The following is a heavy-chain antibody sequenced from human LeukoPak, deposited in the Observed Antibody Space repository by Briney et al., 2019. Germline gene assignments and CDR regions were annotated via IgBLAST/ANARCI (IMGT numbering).Heavy chain of an antibody. CDR1: GFTFDDYG. D-gene: IGHD1-26*01. Sequence: GGSLRLSCAASGFTFDDYGMSWVRQAPGKGLEWVSGTNWNGGSTGYADSVKGRFTISRDNSKNTLYLQMGSLRAEDMAVYYCARGWLWELPTPYFDYWGQGTLVTVSS. CDR2: TNWNGGST. J-gene: IGHJ4*02. V-gene: IGHV3-20*04. CDR3: ARGWLWELPTPYFDY.